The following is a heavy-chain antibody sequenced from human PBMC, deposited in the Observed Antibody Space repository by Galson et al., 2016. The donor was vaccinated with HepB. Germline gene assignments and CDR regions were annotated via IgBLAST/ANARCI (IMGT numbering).Heavy chain of an antibody. D-gene: IGHD6-19*01. CDR1: GGSISSNSYSY. CDR3: ARHAPRYSSGWC. V-gene: IGHV4-39*01. J-gene: IGHJ4*02. CDR2: VYYSGTT. Sequence: SETLSLTCTVSGGSISSNSYSYWAWIRQPPGKGLEWIGSVYYSGTTYYNPSLRSRVTISVDTSKNQFSLNVTSVTAADTAVYYCARHAPRYSSGWCWGQGTRVTVSS.